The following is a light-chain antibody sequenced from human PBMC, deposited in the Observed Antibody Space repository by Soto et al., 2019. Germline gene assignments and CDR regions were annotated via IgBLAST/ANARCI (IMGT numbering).Light chain of an antibody. Sequence: EIVLTQSPGTLSLSPGERATLSCRASQSVSSSYLAWYQQKPGQAPRLLIYGASSRATGIPDRFSGSGSGTDFTLTISRLEHDDFAVNYCHQYGSSRWTFGQGTKVEIK. CDR1: QSVSSSY. V-gene: IGKV3-20*01. CDR2: GAS. CDR3: HQYGSSRWT. J-gene: IGKJ1*01.